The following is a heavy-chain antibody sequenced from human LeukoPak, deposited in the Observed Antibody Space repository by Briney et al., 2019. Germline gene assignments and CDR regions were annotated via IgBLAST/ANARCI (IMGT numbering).Heavy chain of an antibody. V-gene: IGHV1-18*01. CDR3: ARVLHWEDSTLYYMDV. CDR2: ISAYNGNT. Sequence: GASVKVSFKASGYTFTSYGISWVRQAPGQGLEWMGWISAYNGNTNYAQKLQGRVTMTTDTSTSTAYMELRSLRSDDTAVYYCARVLHWEDSTLYYMDVWGKGTTVTISS. J-gene: IGHJ6*03. CDR1: GYTFTSYG. D-gene: IGHD1-26*01.